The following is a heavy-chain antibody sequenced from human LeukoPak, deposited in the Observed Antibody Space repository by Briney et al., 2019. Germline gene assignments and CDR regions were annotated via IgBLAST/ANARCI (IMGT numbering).Heavy chain of an antibody. Sequence: VQLVESGGGVVQPGRSLRLSCAASGFTFSSYGMHWVRQAPGQGLEWVSAISGSGVSTYYADSVKGRFTISRDNSKNTLYLQMNSLRAEDTAVYYCAKDPEVVITGGWFDPWGQGTLVTVSS. D-gene: IGHD3-22*01. V-gene: IGHV3-23*04. CDR2: ISGSGVST. CDR3: AKDPEVVITGGWFDP. CDR1: GFTFSSYG. J-gene: IGHJ5*02.